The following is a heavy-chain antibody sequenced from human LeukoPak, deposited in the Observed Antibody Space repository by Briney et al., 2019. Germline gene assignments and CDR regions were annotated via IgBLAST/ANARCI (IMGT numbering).Heavy chain of an antibody. J-gene: IGHJ4*02. CDR2: ISGSGATT. V-gene: IGHV3-23*01. Sequence: GGSLRLSCAASGFTFSSYAMSWVRQAPGKGLEWVSGISGSGATTYYADSVKGRFTISRDNSKNTLYLQMNSPRAEDTAVYYCAKDLYYYDSSRGRYFDYWGQGTLVTVSS. D-gene: IGHD3-22*01. CDR1: GFTFSSYA. CDR3: AKDLYYYDSSRGRYFDY.